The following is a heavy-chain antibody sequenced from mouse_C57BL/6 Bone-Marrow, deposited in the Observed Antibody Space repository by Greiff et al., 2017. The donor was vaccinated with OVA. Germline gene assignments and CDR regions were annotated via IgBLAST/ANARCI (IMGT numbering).Heavy chain of an antibody. CDR2: IDPSDSYT. D-gene: IGHD1-1*01. Sequence: QVQLQQPGAELVMPGASVKLSCKASGYTFTSYWMHWVKQRPGQGLEWIGEIDPSDSYTNYNQKFKGKATLTVDKSSSTAYMQLSSLTSEDSAVYYCASNGSTTVVAHWYFDVWGTGTTVTVSS. V-gene: IGHV1-69*01. CDR1: GYTFTSYW. J-gene: IGHJ1*03. CDR3: ASNGSTTVVAHWYFDV.